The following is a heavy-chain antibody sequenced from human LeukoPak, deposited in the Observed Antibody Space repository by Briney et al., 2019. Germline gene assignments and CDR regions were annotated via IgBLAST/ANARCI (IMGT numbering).Heavy chain of an antibody. J-gene: IGHJ6*02. CDR3: ARDGYCSSTSCRKNYYYYGMDV. Sequence: GGSLRLSCAASGFTFSSYGMHWVRQAPGKGLEWVAVIWYDGSNKYYADSVKGRFTISRDNSKNTLYLQMSSLRAEDTAVYYCARDGYCSSTSCRKNYYYYGMDVWGQGTTVTVSS. CDR2: IWYDGSNK. CDR1: GFTFSSYG. V-gene: IGHV3-33*01. D-gene: IGHD2-2*03.